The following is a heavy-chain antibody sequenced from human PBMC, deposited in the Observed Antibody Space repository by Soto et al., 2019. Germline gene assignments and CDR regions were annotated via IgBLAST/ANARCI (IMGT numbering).Heavy chain of an antibody. Sequence: EVQLLESGGGLVQPGGSLRLSCAVSGFTFSDYAMNWVRQAPGKGREWLSAITSSGETTNYADSVKGRFPVARDDSKSTLFLQKNTLKAEDPAVYYCATRAAARRHCDHWGQGTLVTVAS. CDR1: GFTFSDYA. V-gene: IGHV3-23*01. D-gene: IGHD2-15*01. CDR2: ITSSGETT. J-gene: IGHJ4*02. CDR3: ATRAAARRHCDH.